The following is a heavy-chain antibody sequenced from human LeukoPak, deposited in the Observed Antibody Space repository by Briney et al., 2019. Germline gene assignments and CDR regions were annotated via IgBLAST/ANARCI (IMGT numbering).Heavy chain of an antibody. CDR2: IYTGGST. CDR1: GFTVSSDY. Sequence: GGSLRLSCAASGFTVSSDYMSWVRQAPGKGLEWVSVIYTGGSTYYADSVKGRFTISSDNSKNTLCLQMNSLRAEDTAVYYCARYCSDISCYSFDVWGQGTMVTVSS. V-gene: IGHV3-53*01. J-gene: IGHJ3*01. D-gene: IGHD2-2*01. CDR3: ARYCSDISCYSFDV.